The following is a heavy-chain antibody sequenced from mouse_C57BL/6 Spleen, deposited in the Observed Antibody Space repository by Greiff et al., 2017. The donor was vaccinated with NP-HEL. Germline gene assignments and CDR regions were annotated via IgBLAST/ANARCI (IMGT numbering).Heavy chain of an antibody. CDR2: IYPGGGYT. CDR3: ARSNWDSFDY. D-gene: IGHD4-1*01. CDR1: GYTFTNYW. Sequence: VQLQQSGAELVRPGPSVKMSCKASGYTFTNYWIGWAKQRPGHGLEWIGDIYPGGGYTNYNEKFKGKATLTADKSSSTAYMQFSSLTSEDSAIYYCARSNWDSFDYWGQGTTLTVSS. V-gene: IGHV1-63*01. J-gene: IGHJ2*01.